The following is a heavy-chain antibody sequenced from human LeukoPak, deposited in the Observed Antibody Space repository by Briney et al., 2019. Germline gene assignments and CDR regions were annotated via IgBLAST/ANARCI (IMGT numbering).Heavy chain of an antibody. D-gene: IGHD6-19*01. Sequence: SETLSLTCTVSGGSITSTHYYWGWIRQPPGKGLEWIGSIYYTGTTNYNPSLGNRVTIFVDTSKNQFSLKLSSVTAADTAVYYCARGLTGSGWYDYWGQGTLVTVSS. J-gene: IGHJ4*02. CDR2: IYYTGTT. V-gene: IGHV4-39*07. CDR1: GGSITSTHYY. CDR3: ARGLTGSGWYDY.